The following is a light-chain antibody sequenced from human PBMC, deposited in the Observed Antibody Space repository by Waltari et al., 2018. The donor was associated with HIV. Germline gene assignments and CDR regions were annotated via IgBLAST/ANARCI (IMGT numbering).Light chain of an antibody. V-gene: IGLV7-43*01. CDR2: STS. CDR3: LLYHGATEV. J-gene: IGLJ3*02. CDR1: TGAVTRDYY. Sequence: QTVVTQELSLTVSPGGTVTLTCASTTGAVTRDYYPNWFQQKPGQAPRALIYSTSYKHSWSPARFSGSLFGGKAALTLSRVQTGDEADYYCLLYHGATEVFGGGTTLPVL.